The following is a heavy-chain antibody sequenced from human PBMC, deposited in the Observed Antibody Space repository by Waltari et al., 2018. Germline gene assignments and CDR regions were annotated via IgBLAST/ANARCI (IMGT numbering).Heavy chain of an antibody. J-gene: IGHJ4*02. D-gene: IGHD6-13*01. Sequence: EVQLVESGGGLVKPGGSWRLSCAAPGFIFSSYSLTWVRQAPGKGLEWVSSISSTSTYIFYADSVKGRFTMSRDNAKNSVYLQMNSLRAEDTAVYYCARDWAAAASFDYWGQGTLVTVSS. CDR3: ARDWAAAASFDY. V-gene: IGHV3-21*01. CDR1: GFIFSSYS. CDR2: ISSTSTYI.